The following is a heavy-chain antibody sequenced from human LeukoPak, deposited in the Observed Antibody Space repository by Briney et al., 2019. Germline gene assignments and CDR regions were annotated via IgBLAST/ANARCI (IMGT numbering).Heavy chain of an antibody. CDR1: GFTFSSYS. CDR3: ARVALEWLYNWFDP. J-gene: IGHJ5*02. CDR2: ISSSSSYI. D-gene: IGHD3-3*01. Sequence: GGSLRLSCAASGFTFSSYSMNWVRQAPGEGLEWVSSISSSSSYIYYADSVKGRFTISRDNAKNSLYLQMNSLRAEDTAVYYCARVALEWLYNWFDPWGQGTLVTVSS. V-gene: IGHV3-21*01.